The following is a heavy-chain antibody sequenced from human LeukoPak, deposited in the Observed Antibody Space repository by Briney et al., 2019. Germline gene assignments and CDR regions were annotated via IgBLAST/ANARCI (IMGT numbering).Heavy chain of an antibody. CDR2: IFPDDSDT. CDR1: GYSFTTHW. J-gene: IGHJ3*02. D-gene: IGHD4-17*01. Sequence: GESLKISCQASGYSFTTHWIGWVRQMPGKGLEWMGIIFPDDSDTRYMPSFQGQVTISVDKSISTAYLQWSRLRASDSAMYYCARRLPADYGDYVDAFDIWGQGAMVTAS. CDR3: ARRLPADYGDYVDAFDI. V-gene: IGHV5-51*01.